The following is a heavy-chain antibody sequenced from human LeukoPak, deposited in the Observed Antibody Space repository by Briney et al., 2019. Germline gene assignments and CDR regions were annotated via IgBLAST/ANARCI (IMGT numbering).Heavy chain of an antibody. CDR1: GFTFSDSW. J-gene: IGHJ4*02. V-gene: IGHV3-74*01. CDR2: IHPDGSTT. Sequence: GGSLRLSCAASGFTFSDSWMHWVRQAPGKGLVWVSRIHPDGSTTDYADSVQGRFIVSRDNAKNTLYLQMHSLRAEDTAVYYCARVGLYDYIWGSYRYTNPFDYWGQGTLVTVSS. CDR3: ARVGLYDYIWGSYRYTNPFDY. D-gene: IGHD3-16*02.